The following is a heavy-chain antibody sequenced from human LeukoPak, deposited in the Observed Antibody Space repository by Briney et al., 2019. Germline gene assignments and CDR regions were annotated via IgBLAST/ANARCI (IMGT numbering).Heavy chain of an antibody. CDR1: GYTFTSYG. J-gene: IGHJ6*02. CDR3: ARESKYSGSYYYYYGMDV. V-gene: IGHV1-46*01. CDR2: INPSGGST. D-gene: IGHD1-26*01. Sequence: ASVKVSCKASGYTFTSYGISWVRQAPGQGLEWMGIINPSGGSTSYAQKFQGRVTMTRDTSTSTVYMELSSLRSEDTAVYYCARESKYSGSYYYYYGMDVWGQGTTVTVSS.